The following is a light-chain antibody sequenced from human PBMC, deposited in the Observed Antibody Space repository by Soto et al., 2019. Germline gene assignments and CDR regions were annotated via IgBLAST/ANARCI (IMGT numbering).Light chain of an antibody. CDR1: QSISSW. V-gene: IGKV1-5*01. CDR3: QQYNSYSSWT. Sequence: DIQMTQSPSTLSASVGDRVTITCRASQSISSWLAWYQQKPGKAPKLLIYDASSLESGVPSRFSGSGSGTEFTLTISSLQPDDFATYYCQQYNSYSSWTFGPGTKADIK. CDR2: DAS. J-gene: IGKJ1*01.